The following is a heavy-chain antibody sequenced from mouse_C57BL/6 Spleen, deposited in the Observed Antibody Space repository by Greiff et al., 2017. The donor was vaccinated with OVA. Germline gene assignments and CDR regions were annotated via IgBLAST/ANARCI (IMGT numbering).Heavy chain of an antibody. CDR2: IYPGDGDT. CDR3: ARNYGSSPPFAY. Sequence: QVQLQQSGAELVKPGASVKISCKASGYAFSSYWMNWVKQRPGKGLEWIGQIYPGDGDTNYNGKFKGKATLTADKSSSTAYMQLSSLTSEVSAVYFCARNYGSSPPFAYWGQGTLVTVSA. D-gene: IGHD1-1*01. CDR1: GYAFSSYW. J-gene: IGHJ3*01. V-gene: IGHV1-80*01.